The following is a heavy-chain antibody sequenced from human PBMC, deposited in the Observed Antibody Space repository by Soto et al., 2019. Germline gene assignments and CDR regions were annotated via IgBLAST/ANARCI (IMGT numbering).Heavy chain of an antibody. V-gene: IGHV1-8*01. CDR1: GYTFTSYD. CDR3: ARAPTGPGVGFNDY. Sequence: ASVKVSCKASGYTFTSYDINWVRQATGQGLEWMGWMNPNSGNTGYAQKFQGRVTMTRNTSISTAYMELSSLRSEDTAVYYCARAPTGPGVGFNDYWGQGTLVTVSS. D-gene: IGHD2-8*01. J-gene: IGHJ4*02. CDR2: MNPNSGNT.